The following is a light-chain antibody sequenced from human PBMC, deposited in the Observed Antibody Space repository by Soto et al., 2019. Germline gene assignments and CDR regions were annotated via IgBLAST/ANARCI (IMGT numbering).Light chain of an antibody. CDR1: SSNIGAGYD. CDR2: GNS. CDR3: QSYDSRLSGYV. Sequence: VLTQPPSVSGAPGQRVTISFTGSSSNIGAGYDVNWYQQLPGAAPKFLIYGNSNRPSGVPDRFSGSKSGTSASLAITGLQAEDEADYYCQSYDSRLSGYVFGTGTKVTVL. V-gene: IGLV1-40*01. J-gene: IGLJ1*01.